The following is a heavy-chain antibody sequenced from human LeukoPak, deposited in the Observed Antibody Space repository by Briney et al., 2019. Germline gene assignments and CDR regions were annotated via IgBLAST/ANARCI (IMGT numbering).Heavy chain of an antibody. CDR1: SYTFPTYG. Sequence: ASVKVSCKGSSYTFPTYGISWVRQAPGQGLEWMGWISAYNGNTNYAQKLQGRVTMTTDTSTSTAYMELRSLRSVDTAVYYCARAGSIAAAVDFDYWGQGTLVTVSS. CDR3: ARAGSIAAAVDFDY. V-gene: IGHV1-18*04. CDR2: ISAYNGNT. D-gene: IGHD6-13*01. J-gene: IGHJ4*02.